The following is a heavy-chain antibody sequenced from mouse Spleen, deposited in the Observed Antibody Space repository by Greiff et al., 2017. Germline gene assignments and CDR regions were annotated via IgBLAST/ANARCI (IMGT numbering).Heavy chain of an antibody. CDR2: ISYDGSN. J-gene: IGHJ2*01. V-gene: IGHV3-6*01. D-gene: IGHD1-2*01. Sequence: EVKLQESGPGLVKPSQSLSLTCSVTGYSITSGYYWNWIRQLPGNKLEWMGYISYDGSNNYNPSLKNRISITRDTSKNQFFLKLNSVTTEDTATYYCSRRVFITTFDYWGQGTTLTVSS. CDR3: SRRVFITTFDY. CDR1: GYSITSGYY.